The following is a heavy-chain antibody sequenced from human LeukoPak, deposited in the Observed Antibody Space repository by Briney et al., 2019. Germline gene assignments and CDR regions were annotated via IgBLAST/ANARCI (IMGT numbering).Heavy chain of an antibody. CDR3: ARETGEDSQYYDILTGYYRHYYYYYMDV. Sequence: GGSLRLSCAASGFTFSSYWMSWVRQAPGKGLEWVANIKQDGSEKYYVDSVRGRFTISRDNAKNSLYLQMNSLRAEDTAVYYCARETGEDSQYYDILTGYYRHYYYYYMDVWGKGTTVTISS. J-gene: IGHJ6*03. CDR2: IKQDGSEK. D-gene: IGHD3-9*01. V-gene: IGHV3-7*01. CDR1: GFTFSSYW.